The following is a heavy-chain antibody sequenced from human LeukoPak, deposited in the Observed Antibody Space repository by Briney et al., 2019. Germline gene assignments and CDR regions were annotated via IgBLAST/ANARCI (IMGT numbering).Heavy chain of an antibody. J-gene: IGHJ4*02. Sequence: GGSLRLPCSASGFTFSSYAMHWVRQAPGKGLEHVSAISSNGGSTYYADSVKGRFTISRDNSKNTLYLQMSSLRAEDTAVYYRVKDANYSYGLVTYFDYWGQGTLVTVSS. CDR2: ISSNGGST. CDR1: GFTFSSYA. D-gene: IGHD5-18*01. CDR3: VKDANYSYGLVTYFDY. V-gene: IGHV3-64D*06.